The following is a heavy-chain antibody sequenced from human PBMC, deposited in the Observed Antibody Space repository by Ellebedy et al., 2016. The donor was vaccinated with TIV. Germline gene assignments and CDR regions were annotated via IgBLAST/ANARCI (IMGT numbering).Heavy chain of an antibody. V-gene: IGHV4-59*01. CDR1: GGSISNYY. J-gene: IGHJ3*02. CDR2: IYSSGST. Sequence: SETLSLTXTVSGGSISNYYWTWIRQPPGKGLEWNGYIYSSGSTNYNPSPKSRVTISVDTSKNQFSLNLNSVTAADTAVYYCARRGQMEILRHAFEIWGQGTMVIVS. CDR3: ARRGQMEILRHAFEI. D-gene: IGHD5-24*01.